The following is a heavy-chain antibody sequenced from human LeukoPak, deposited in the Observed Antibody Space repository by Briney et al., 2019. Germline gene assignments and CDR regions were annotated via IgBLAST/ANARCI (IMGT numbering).Heavy chain of an antibody. CDR3: ARGASRGFDY. CDR1: AFTFYTYS. Sequence: GGSLRLSCAASAFTFYTYSMNWVRQPPGKGLEWLSYISSSSTIYYADSVKGRFTISRDNAKNSLYLQMNSLRDEDTAVYYCARGASRGFDYWGHGTLVTVSS. D-gene: IGHD5-24*01. V-gene: IGHV3-48*02. J-gene: IGHJ4*01. CDR2: ISSSSTI.